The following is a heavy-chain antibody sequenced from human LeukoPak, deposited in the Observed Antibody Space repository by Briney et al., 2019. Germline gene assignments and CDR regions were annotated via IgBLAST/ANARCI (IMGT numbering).Heavy chain of an antibody. CDR3: AREGGEWELLRTFDY. CDR2: ISSSSTFI. Sequence: GGSLRLSCAASGFSFSSYSMNWVRQAPGKGLEWVSSISSSSTFIYYYADSVKGRFTISRDNAKNSLYLQMNSLRPEDTAVYYCAREGGEWELLRTFDYWGQGTLVTVSS. CDR1: GFSFSSYS. V-gene: IGHV3-21*01. J-gene: IGHJ4*02. D-gene: IGHD1-26*01.